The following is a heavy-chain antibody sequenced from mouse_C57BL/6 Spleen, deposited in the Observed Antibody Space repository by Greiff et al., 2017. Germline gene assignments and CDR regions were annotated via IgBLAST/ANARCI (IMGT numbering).Heavy chain of an antibody. V-gene: IGHV3-6*01. CDR1: GYSITSGYY. CDR3: ARGGNYYGSSYDAMDY. J-gene: IGHJ4*01. Sequence: DVKLQESGPGLVKPSQSLSLTCSVTGYSITSGYYWNWIRQFPGNKLEWMGYISYDGSNNYNPSLKNRISITRDTSKNQFFLKLNSVTTEDTATYYCARGGNYYGSSYDAMDYWGQGTSVTVSS. CDR2: ISYDGSN. D-gene: IGHD1-1*01.